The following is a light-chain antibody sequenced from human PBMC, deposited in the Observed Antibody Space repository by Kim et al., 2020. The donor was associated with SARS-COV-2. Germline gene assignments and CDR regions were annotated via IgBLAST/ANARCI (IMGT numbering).Light chain of an antibody. CDR3: QYYGTSPLYT. Sequence: EIVLTQSPGTLSLSPGERATLSCRASQSVSSSSLAWYQQKPGQAPRLLFYGASSRATGIPDRFSGSGSETDFTLTISRLEPEDFAVYYCQYYGTSPLYTFGQGTKLEI. CDR2: GAS. V-gene: IGKV3-20*01. J-gene: IGKJ2*01. CDR1: QSVSSSS.